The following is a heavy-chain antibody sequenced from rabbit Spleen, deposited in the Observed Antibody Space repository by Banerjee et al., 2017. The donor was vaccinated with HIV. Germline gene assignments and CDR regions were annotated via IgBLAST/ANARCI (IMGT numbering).Heavy chain of an antibody. CDR1: GFDFSSNA. CDR3: ARGGGL. Sequence: QSLEESGGDLVKPGASLTITCTASGFDFSSNAMCWVRQAPGKRPEWIGCIGSATTARPWYASWVNGRFTISKTSSTTLTLQMTSLTAADTATYFCARGGGLWGQGTLVTVS. J-gene: IGHJ3*01. CDR2: IGSATTARP. V-gene: IGHV1S40*01.